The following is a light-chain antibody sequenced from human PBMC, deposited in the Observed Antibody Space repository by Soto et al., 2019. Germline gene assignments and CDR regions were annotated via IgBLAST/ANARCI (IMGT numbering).Light chain of an antibody. J-gene: IGLJ1*01. CDR2: DVT. Sequence: QSVLTQPASVSGAHRQSITISCTETSSDVGAFNYVSWYQHHPGKAPQLIIYDVTSRPSGVSNRFSASKSGNTASLTISGLQAEDEADYYCSSYTTRNTEVFGTGTKVNVL. CDR3: SSYTTRNTEV. V-gene: IGLV2-14*03. CDR1: SSDVGAFNY.